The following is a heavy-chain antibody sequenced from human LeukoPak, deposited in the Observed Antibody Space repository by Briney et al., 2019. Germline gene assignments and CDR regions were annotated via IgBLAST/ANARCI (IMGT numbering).Heavy chain of an antibody. CDR3: AKISTVTENFHH. Sequence: PGGSLRLSCAASGFAFGKYAMGWVRQAPGKGLEWVSSIDSSGSYTPSADSVKGRFTISRDNSENTVYLQMNRLRAEDTAVYSCAKISTVTENFHHWGQGTLVTVSS. V-gene: IGHV3-23*01. J-gene: IGHJ4*02. D-gene: IGHD4-17*01. CDR1: GFAFGKYA. CDR2: IDSSGSYT.